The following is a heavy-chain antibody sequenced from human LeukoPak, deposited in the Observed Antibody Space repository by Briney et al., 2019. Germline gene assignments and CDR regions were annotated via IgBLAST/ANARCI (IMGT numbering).Heavy chain of an antibody. V-gene: IGHV3-23*01. J-gene: IGHJ4*02. CDR3: AKDFRIGYSAHFDY. Sequence: HPGGSLRLSCAASGFTFSSYAMSWVRQAPGKGLEWVSGISGSGDNTYYADSVKGRFSISRDNSKNTLYLQMDSLRGEDTAVYYCAKDFRIGYSAHFDYWGQGALVTVSS. D-gene: IGHD2-21*01. CDR2: ISGSGDNT. CDR1: GFTFSSYA.